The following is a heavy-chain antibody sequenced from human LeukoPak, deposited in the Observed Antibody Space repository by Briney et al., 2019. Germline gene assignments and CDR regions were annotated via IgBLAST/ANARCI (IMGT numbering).Heavy chain of an antibody. CDR1: GFTFSSYG. Sequence: PGGSLRLSCAASGFTFSSYGMHWVRQAPGKGLEWVAVISYDGSNKYYADSVKGRFTISRDNSKNTLYLQMNSLRAEDTAVYYCAKDSILGQQWLVPADWGQGTLVTVSS. V-gene: IGHV3-30*18. CDR3: AKDSILGQQWLVPAD. D-gene: IGHD6-19*01. CDR2: ISYDGSNK. J-gene: IGHJ4*02.